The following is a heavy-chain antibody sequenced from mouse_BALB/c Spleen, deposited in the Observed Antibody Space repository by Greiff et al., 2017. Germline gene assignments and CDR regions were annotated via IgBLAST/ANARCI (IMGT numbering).Heavy chain of an antibody. CDR2: INPSSGYT. Sequence: QVQLQQSAAELARPGASVKMSCKASGYTFTSYTMHWVKQRPGQGLEWIGYINPSSGYTEYNQKFKDKTTLTADKSSSTAYMQLSSLTSEDSAVYYCAREDGYDYDAMDYWGQGTSVTVSS. D-gene: IGHD2-10*02. CDR1: GYTFTSYT. V-gene: IGHV1-4*02. CDR3: AREDGYDYDAMDY. J-gene: IGHJ4*01.